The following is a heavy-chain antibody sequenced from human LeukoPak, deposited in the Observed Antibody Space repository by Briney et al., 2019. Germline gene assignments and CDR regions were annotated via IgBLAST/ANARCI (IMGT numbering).Heavy chain of an antibody. V-gene: IGHV1-8*01. J-gene: IGHJ5*02. CDR2: MNPNSGNT. CDR3: ARQNYDFWSGYYMIDP. CDR1: GYTFTIYD. Sequence: GASVKVSCKASGYTFTIYDINWVRQATGQGLEWMGWMNPNSGNTGYAQKFQGRVTMTRNTSISTAYMELSSLRSEDTAVYYCARQNYDFWSGYYMIDPWGQGTLVTVSS. D-gene: IGHD3-3*01.